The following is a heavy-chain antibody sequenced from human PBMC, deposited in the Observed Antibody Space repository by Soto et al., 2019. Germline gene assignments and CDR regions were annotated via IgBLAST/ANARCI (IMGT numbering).Heavy chain of an antibody. Sequence: PGGSLSLSCAASGFTFSSYSMNWVRQAPGKGLEWVSSISSSSSYIYYADSVKGRFTISRDNAKNSLYLQMNSLRAEDTAVYYCARDLAADAFDIWGQGTMVTVSS. CDR1: GFTFSSYS. J-gene: IGHJ3*02. D-gene: IGHD6-13*01. CDR3: ARDLAADAFDI. CDR2: ISSSSSYI. V-gene: IGHV3-21*04.